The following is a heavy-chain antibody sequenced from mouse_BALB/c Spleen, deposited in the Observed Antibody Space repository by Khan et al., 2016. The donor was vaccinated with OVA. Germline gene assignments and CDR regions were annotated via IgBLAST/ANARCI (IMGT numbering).Heavy chain of an antibody. CDR3: KRGGGGNRCAY. CDR2: ISTYYGHA. CDR1: GYTFTDFT. J-gene: IGHJ3*01. V-gene: IGHV1S137*01. Sequence: QVQLQQSGAELVRPGVSVKISCKGSGYTFTDFTMHWVKQSHAMSLEWIGVISTYYGHATYNQKFKDKATMTVDKSSSTAYMELARLTSEDSAIYKWKRGGGGNRCAYWGQGTLVTVSA.